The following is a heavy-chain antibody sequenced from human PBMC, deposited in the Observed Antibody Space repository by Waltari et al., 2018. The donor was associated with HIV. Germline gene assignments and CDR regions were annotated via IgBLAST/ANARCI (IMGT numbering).Heavy chain of an antibody. J-gene: IGHJ4*01. D-gene: IGHD3-3*02. CDR1: GGSISRGSFS. CDR3: ARLSGSKGFDY. V-gene: IGHV4-61*02. Sequence: QVPLQESGPGLLKPSQTLSLTCTVSGGSISRGSFSWSWIRQSAGKTLEWIGRIYSSGSVNYNSSVESRVTISRDTSKNQFSLLLTSVTAADSAIYYCARLSGSKGFDYWGQGTLVTVSS. CDR2: IYSSGSV.